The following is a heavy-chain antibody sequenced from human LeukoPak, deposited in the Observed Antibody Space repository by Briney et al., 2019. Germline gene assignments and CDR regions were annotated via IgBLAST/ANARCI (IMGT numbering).Heavy chain of an antibody. CDR2: INPNSGGT. Sequence: ASVKVSCKASGYTFTGYYMHWVRRAPGQGLEWMGWINPNSGGTNYAQKFQGRVTMTRDTSISTAYMELSRLRSDDTAVYYCAKGHWNDVGIFDYWGQGTLVTVSS. D-gene: IGHD1-1*01. V-gene: IGHV1-2*02. CDR1: GYTFTGYY. CDR3: AKGHWNDVGIFDY. J-gene: IGHJ4*02.